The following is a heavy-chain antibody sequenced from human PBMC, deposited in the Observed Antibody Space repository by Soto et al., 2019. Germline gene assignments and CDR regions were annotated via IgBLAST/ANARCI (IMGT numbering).Heavy chain of an antibody. CDR2: IYYSGST. CDR3: ARTLYYRGGVGAEYYYYMDV. D-gene: IGHD3-22*01. J-gene: IGHJ6*03. V-gene: IGHV4-59*01. Sequence: SETLSLTCTVSGGSISSYYWSWIRQPPGKGLEWIGYIYYSGSTNYNPSLKSRVTISVDTSKNQFSLKLSSVTAADMAGYYCARTLYYRGGVGAEYYYYMDVWGKGTTVTVSS. CDR1: GGSISSYY.